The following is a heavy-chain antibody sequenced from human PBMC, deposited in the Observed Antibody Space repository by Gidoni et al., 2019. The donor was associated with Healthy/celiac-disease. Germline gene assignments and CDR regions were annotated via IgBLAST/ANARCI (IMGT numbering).Heavy chain of an antibody. CDR1: GGSFSGYY. J-gene: IGHJ6*02. Sequence: QVQLQQWGAGLLTPSETLSLTCAVYGGSFSGYYWSWIRQPPGKWLEWIGEINHSGSTNYNPSLKSRVTISVDTSKNQFSLKLSSVTAADTAVYYCARASTHYYYYGMDVWGQGTTVTVSS. V-gene: IGHV4-34*01. CDR2: INHSGST. CDR3: ARASTHYYYYGMDV.